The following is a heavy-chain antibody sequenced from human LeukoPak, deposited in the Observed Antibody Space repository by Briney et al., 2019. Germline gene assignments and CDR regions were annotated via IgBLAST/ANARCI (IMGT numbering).Heavy chain of an antibody. J-gene: IGHJ4*02. Sequence: GGSLRLSCAASGFTFSDYYMSWIRQAPGKGLEWVSYISSSGSTIYYADSVKGRFTISRDNSKNTLYLQMNSLRAEDTAVYYCAKVPLIAAPKHFDYWGQGTLVTVSS. CDR3: AKVPLIAAPKHFDY. CDR1: GFTFSDYY. D-gene: IGHD6-13*01. CDR2: ISSSGSTI. V-gene: IGHV3-11*01.